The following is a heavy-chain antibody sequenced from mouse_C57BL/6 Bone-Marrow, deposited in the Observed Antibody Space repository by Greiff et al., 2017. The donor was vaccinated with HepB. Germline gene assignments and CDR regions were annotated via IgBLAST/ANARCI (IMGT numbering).Heavy chain of an antibody. J-gene: IGHJ2*01. V-gene: IGHV1-81*01. D-gene: IGHD1-1*01. CDR2: IYPRSGNT. CDR3: ARYGDYLGY. Sequence: QVQLQQSGAELVRPGASVKLSCKASGYTFTSYGISWVKQRTGQGLEWIGEIYPRSGNTYYNEKFKGKATLTADKSSSTAYMELRSLTSEDSAVYFCARYGDYLGYWGQGTTLTVSS. CDR1: GYTFTSYG.